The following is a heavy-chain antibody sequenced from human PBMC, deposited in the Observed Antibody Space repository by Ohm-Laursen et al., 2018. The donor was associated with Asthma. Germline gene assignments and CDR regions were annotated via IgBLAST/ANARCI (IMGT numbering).Heavy chain of an antibody. J-gene: IGHJ4*02. D-gene: IGHD5-24*01. Sequence: SLRLSCTASGFTFSDYFMHWVRQGPGQGLVWISHIFPDGRHTNYADSVKGRFTISRDDAKNTLYLQMNSLRVDDTAVYYCARGNLEGLQWGQGTLVTVS. CDR3: ARGNLEGLQ. CDR1: GFTFSDYF. CDR2: IFPDGRHT. V-gene: IGHV3-74*01.